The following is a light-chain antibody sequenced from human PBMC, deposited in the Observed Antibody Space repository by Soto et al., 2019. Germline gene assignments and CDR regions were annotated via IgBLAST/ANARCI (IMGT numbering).Light chain of an antibody. CDR3: QQRGT. CDR2: DAS. J-gene: IGKJ1*01. V-gene: IGKV1-5*01. Sequence: DIQMTQSPSTLSAYVGDTVTVTCRASQSVSGWLAWYQQKPGEAPKLLIYDASSLESGVPSRFSGSGSGTEFTLTISSLQPDDFATYYCQQRGTFGQGTKVDI. CDR1: QSVSGW.